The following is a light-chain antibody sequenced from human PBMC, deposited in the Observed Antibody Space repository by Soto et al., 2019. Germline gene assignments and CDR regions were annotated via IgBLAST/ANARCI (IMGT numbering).Light chain of an antibody. J-gene: IGKJ1*01. Sequence: EIVLTQSPATLSVSPGERVTLSCRASQGVSTKLAWYQQKPGQSPRLLIFGASARATGIPARFSASGSGTDCTLTISSLQSEDFAVYYCQQHNNWPWTFGQGTKVEIK. CDR3: QQHNNWPWT. V-gene: IGKV3-15*01. CDR2: GAS. CDR1: QGVSTK.